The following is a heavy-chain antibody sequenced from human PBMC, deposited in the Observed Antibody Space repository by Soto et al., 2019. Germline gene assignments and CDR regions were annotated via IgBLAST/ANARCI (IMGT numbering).Heavy chain of an antibody. J-gene: IGHJ3*02. CDR1: GFTFSSYG. D-gene: IGHD1-26*01. Sequence: GGSLRLSCAASGFTFSSYGMHWVRQAPGKGLEWVAGIWYGGSNKYYADSVKGRFTISRDNSKNTLYLQMNSLRAEDTAVYYCARDPRGGSYAFDIWGQGTMVTVSS. CDR2: IWYGGSNK. V-gene: IGHV3-33*01. CDR3: ARDPRGGSYAFDI.